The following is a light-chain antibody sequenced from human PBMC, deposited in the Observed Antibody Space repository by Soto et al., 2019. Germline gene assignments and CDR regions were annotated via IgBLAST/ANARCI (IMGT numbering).Light chain of an antibody. V-gene: IGKV3D-15*01. CDR2: GAS. CDR1: QSVNTK. J-gene: IGKJ4*01. Sequence: EIVMTQSPGTLSVYPGERATLSCRASQSVNTKLAWYQKKPGQAPRLLIYGASTRATDIPARFSGSGSGTQFTLTISSLHSEDFAVYYCQQYDNWPALTFGGGTKVEIK. CDR3: QQYDNWPALT.